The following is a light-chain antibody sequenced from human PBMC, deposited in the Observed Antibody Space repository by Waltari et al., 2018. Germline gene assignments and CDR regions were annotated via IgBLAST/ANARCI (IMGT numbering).Light chain of an antibody. CDR1: SSDVGGFNF. V-gene: IGLV2-14*01. CDR3: ISYTATKTLV. Sequence: QSALTQPASVSGSPGQSITISCTGTSSDVGGFNFVSWYQQHPGKAPKLLIYEVHTRPSGVPTRFSGSKSGYTASLTISGLQPGDEADYYCISYTATKTLVFGGGTKLTVL. J-gene: IGLJ2*01. CDR2: EVH.